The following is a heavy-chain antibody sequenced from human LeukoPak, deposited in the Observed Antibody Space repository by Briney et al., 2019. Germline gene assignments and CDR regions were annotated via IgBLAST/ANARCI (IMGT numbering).Heavy chain of an antibody. Sequence: GASVKVSCEASGYTFTGYYMHWVRQAPGQGPEWMGWINPNSGGTNYAQKFQGRVTMTRDTSISTAYMELSRLRSDDTAVYYCARARIAAAGTLYAFDIWGQGTMVTVSS. V-gene: IGHV1-2*02. CDR3: ARARIAAAGTLYAFDI. CDR2: INPNSGGT. J-gene: IGHJ3*02. CDR1: GYTFTGYY. D-gene: IGHD6-13*01.